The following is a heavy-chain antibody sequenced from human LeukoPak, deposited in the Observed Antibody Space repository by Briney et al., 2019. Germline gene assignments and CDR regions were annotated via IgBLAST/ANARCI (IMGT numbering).Heavy chain of an antibody. J-gene: IGHJ5*02. CDR2: ISSNGGST. CDR1: GFTFSSYA. CDR3: VKRASYCSSTSCHNWFDP. D-gene: IGHD2-2*01. Sequence: GSLRLSCSASGFTFSSYAMHWVRQAPGKGLEYVSAISSNGGSTYYADSVKGRFTISRDNSKNTLYLQMSSLRAEDTAVYYCVKRASYCSSTSCHNWFDPWGQGTLVTVSS. V-gene: IGHV3-64D*06.